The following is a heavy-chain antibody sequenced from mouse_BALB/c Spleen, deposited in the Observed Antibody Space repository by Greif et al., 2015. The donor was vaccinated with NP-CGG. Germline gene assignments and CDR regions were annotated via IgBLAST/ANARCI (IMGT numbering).Heavy chain of an antibody. J-gene: IGHJ2*01. D-gene: IGHD4-1*02. CDR1: GFTFSSYG. CDR3: ARHNWEGFDY. CDR2: ISSGGSYT. V-gene: IGHV5-6*02. Sequence: DVMLVESGGDLVKPGGSLKLSCAASGFTFSSYGMSWVRQTPDKRLEWVATISSGGSYTYYPDSVKGRFTISRDNAKNTLYLQMSSLKSEDTAMYYCARHNWEGFDYWGQGTTLTVSS.